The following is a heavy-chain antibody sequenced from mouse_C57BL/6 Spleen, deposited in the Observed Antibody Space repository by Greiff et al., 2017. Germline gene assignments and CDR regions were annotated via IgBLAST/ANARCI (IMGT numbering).Heavy chain of an antibody. J-gene: IGHJ3*01. CDR2: IDPSDSDT. D-gene: IGHD1-1*01. CDR3: ARSSAYYYGSSSGFAY. CDR1: GYTFTSYW. V-gene: IGHV1-52*01. Sequence: QVQLQQPGAELVRPGSSVKLSCKASGYTFTSYWMHWVKQRPIQGLEWIGNIDPSDSDTHYNQKFKDKATLTVDKSSSTAYMQLSSLTSEDSAVYYCARSSAYYYGSSSGFAYWGQGTLVTVSA.